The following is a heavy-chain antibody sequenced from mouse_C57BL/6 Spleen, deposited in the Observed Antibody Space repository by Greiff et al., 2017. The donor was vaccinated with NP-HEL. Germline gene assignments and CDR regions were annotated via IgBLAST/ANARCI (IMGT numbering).Heavy chain of an antibody. CDR3: ARAYYSNERAYYFDY. V-gene: IGHV1-80*01. J-gene: IGHJ2*01. D-gene: IGHD2-5*01. Sequence: VQLQQSGAELVKPGASVKISCKASGYAFSSYWMNWVKQRPGQGLEWIGQIYPGDGDTNYNGKFKGKATLTADKSSSTAYMQLSSLTSEDSAVYFCARAYYSNERAYYFDYWGQGTTLTVSS. CDR2: IYPGDGDT. CDR1: GYAFSSYW.